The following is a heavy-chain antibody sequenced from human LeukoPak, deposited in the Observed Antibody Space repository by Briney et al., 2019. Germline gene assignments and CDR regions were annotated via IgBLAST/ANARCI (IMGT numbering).Heavy chain of an antibody. Sequence: GGSLRLSCAASGFTFKNYWMSWVRQAPGKGLEWVANIKQDGNEKYYVDYVKGRFTISRDNAKNSLYLQMNSLRAEDTAVYYCAKGMGYASGSSYSYYYYMDVWGKGTTVTISS. CDR2: IKQDGNEK. CDR1: GFTFKNYW. D-gene: IGHD3-10*01. V-gene: IGHV3-7*03. CDR3: AKGMGYASGSSYSYYYYMDV. J-gene: IGHJ6*03.